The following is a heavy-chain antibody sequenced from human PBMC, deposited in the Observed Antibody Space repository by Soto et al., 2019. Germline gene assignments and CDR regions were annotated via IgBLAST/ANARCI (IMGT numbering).Heavy chain of an antibody. D-gene: IGHD2-2*01. V-gene: IGHV4-38-2*01. CDR3: AVVSDYYYCYGMDV. J-gene: IGHJ6*02. CDR1: GYSISSGYY. CDR2: IYHSGST. Sequence: SETLSLTCAVSGYSISSGYYWGWIRQPPGKGLEWIGSIYHSGSTYYNPSLKSRVTISVDTSKNQFSLKLSSVTAADTAVYYCAVVSDYYYCYGMDVWGQGTTVTVSS.